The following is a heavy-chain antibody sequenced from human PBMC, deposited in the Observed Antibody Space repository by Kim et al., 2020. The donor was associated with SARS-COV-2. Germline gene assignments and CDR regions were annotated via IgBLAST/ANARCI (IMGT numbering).Heavy chain of an antibody. J-gene: IGHJ4*02. CDR3: ARDLRSSGWYGSGISFDY. Sequence: ASVKVSCKASGYTFTSYGISWVRQAPGQGLEWMGWISAYNGNTNYAQKLQGRVTMTTDTSTSTAYMELRSLRSDDTAVYYCARDLRSSGWYGSGISFDYWGQGTLVTVSS. V-gene: IGHV1-18*01. CDR1: GYTFTSYG. CDR2: ISAYNGNT. D-gene: IGHD6-19*01.